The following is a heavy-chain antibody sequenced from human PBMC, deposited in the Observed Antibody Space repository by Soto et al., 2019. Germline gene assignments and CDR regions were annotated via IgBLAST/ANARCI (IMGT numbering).Heavy chain of an antibody. CDR1: GYTFTNFG. Sequence: QVQLVQSGAEVKKPGASVKVSCKASGYTFTNFGISWVRQAPGQGLEWMGWISAYNGNTNYAQNFQGRVTMTTDTATSKAYMELRSLRSEDTAVYYGARGGTPIDYWGQGTLVTVSS. CDR3: ARGGTPIDY. CDR2: ISAYNGNT. V-gene: IGHV1-18*01. J-gene: IGHJ4*02. D-gene: IGHD3-16*01.